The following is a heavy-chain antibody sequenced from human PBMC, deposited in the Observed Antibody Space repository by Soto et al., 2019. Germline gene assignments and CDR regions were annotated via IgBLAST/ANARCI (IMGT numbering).Heavy chain of an antibody. CDR3: ARGHDVVRVPLAIRVAYFDC. CDR1: GFTCISYT. D-gene: IGHD2-8*01. Sequence: ARRVSCSDPGFTCISYTMKWVRHAPGRKMQSVSSISATGSDMSYADSVKGRFTISRDNTKNSLFLQLNNLRVEDAAVYFCARGHDVVRVPLAIRVAYFDCWGQGAVVTVSS. V-gene: IGHV3-21*01. CDR2: ISATGSDM. J-gene: IGHJ4*02.